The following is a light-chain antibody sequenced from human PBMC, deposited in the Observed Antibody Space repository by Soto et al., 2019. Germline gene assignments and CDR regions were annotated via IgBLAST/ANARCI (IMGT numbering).Light chain of an antibody. CDR3: SSYTSSSLCV. CDR1: NDDVGGYES. CDR2: DVS. Sequence: QSALTQPASVSGSPGQSITMSCTGTNDDVGGYESVSWYQQHAGRAPKLIIYDVSKRPSGVSGRVSGSKFGNTASLTISGLQAEDEADYYCSSYTSSSLCVFGTGTKLTV. J-gene: IGLJ1*01. V-gene: IGLV2-14*01.